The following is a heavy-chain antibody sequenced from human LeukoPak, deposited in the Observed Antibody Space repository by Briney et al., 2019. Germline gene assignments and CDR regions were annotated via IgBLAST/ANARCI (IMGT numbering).Heavy chain of an antibody. CDR3: ARGNNFGYCSGGSCYSTSNYYYGMDV. CDR1: GYTFTSYG. D-gene: IGHD2-15*01. Sequence: ASVKVSCKASGYTFTSYGISWVRQAPGQGPEWMGWISAYNGNTNYAQKLQGRVTMTTDTSTSTAYMELRSLRSDDTAVYYCARGNNFGYCSGGSCYSTSNYYYGMDVWGQGTTVTVSS. CDR2: ISAYNGNT. V-gene: IGHV1-18*01. J-gene: IGHJ6*02.